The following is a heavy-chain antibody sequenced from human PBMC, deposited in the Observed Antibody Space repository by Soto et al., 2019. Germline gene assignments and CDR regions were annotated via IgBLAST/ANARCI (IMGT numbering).Heavy chain of an antibody. J-gene: IGHJ6*02. V-gene: IGHV3-30*18. CDR1: GFTFSSYG. Sequence: QVQLVESGGGVVQPGRSLRLSCAGSGFTFSSYGMHWVRQAPGKGLEWVAVISYDGSNKYYADSVKGRLTISRDNSNNTLYLQMNSLRPEDTAVYYCAKDQSYYGSASTPPTNYYYFSIDVWRQGTTVTVSS. CDR2: ISYDGSNK. D-gene: IGHD3-10*01. CDR3: AKDQSYYGSASTPPTNYYYFSIDV.